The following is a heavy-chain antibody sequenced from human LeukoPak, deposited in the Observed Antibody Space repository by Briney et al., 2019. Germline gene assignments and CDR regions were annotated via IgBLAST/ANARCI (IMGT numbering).Heavy chain of an antibody. V-gene: IGHV3-30*18. CDR3: AKMKRSSRLGELSSPVWFDP. CDR2: ISYDGSNK. J-gene: IGHJ5*02. CDR1: GFTFSSYG. Sequence: GRSLRLSCAASGFTFSSYGMHWVRQAPGKGLEWVAVISYDGSNKYYAESVKGRFTISRDNSKNTLYLQMNSLRAEDTAVYYCAKMKRSSRLGELSSPVWFDPWGQGTLVTVSS. D-gene: IGHD3-16*02.